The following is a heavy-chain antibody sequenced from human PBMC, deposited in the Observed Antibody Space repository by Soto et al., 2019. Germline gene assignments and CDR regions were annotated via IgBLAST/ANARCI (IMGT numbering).Heavy chain of an antibody. V-gene: IGHV3-33*01. CDR1: GFTFSSYG. J-gene: IGHJ4*02. Sequence: QVQLVESGGGVVQPGRSLRLSCAASGFTFSSYGMHWVRQAPGKGLEWVAVIWYDGSNKYYADSVKGRFTISRDNSKNTLYLQMNGLRVADTAVYYCACDGGRLRLGAYWGQGTLVTVSS. CDR3: ACDGGRLRLGAY. CDR2: IWYDGSNK. D-gene: IGHD5-12*01.